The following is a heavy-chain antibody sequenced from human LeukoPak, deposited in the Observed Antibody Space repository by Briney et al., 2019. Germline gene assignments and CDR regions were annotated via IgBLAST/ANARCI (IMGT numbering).Heavy chain of an antibody. J-gene: IGHJ4*02. CDR2: INQDGSVK. D-gene: IGHD6-13*01. CDR3: ARDPGSSSFDY. Sequence: PGGSLRLSCAASTFTFSSYWMSWFRQAPGEGLEFVANINQDGSVKNYVGSVKGRFTISRDNAKNSLYLQMNSLRADDTAVYYCARDPGSSSFDYWGQGTLVTVSS. V-gene: IGHV3-7*01. CDR1: TFTFSSYW.